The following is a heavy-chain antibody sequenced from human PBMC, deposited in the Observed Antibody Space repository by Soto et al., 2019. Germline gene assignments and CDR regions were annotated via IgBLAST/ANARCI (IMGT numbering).Heavy chain of an antibody. CDR3: ARDNMGEHRAARPNYYYYYGMDV. CDR1: GGTFSSYA. Sequence: QVQLVQSGAEVKKPGSSVKVSCKASGGTFSSYAISWVRQAPGQGLEWMGGIIPIFGTANYAQKFQGRVTMTADESTSTAYMELSSLRSEDTAVYYCARDNMGEHRAARPNYYYYYGMDVWGQGTTVTVSS. CDR2: IIPIFGTA. D-gene: IGHD6-6*01. V-gene: IGHV1-69*01. J-gene: IGHJ6*02.